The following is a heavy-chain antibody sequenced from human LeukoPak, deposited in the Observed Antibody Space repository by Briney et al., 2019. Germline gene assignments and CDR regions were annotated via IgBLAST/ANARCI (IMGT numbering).Heavy chain of an antibody. CDR3: AKDLPKITIFGALQH. Sequence: PGGSLRLSCAASGLTFSSYVMSWVRQAPGKGLEWVAGISGGGTTYSADSVKGRFTISRDNSKNTLYLQMNSLRVEDTAVYYCAKDLPKITIFGALQHWGQGTPVSVSS. J-gene: IGHJ1*01. CDR2: ISGGGTT. D-gene: IGHD3-3*01. CDR1: GLTFSSYV. V-gene: IGHV3-23*01.